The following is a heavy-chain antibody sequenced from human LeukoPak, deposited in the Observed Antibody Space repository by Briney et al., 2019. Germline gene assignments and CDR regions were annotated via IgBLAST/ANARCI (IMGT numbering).Heavy chain of an antibody. Sequence: PSETLSLTCTVSGGSISSSSYYWGWIRQPPGKGLEWIGSIYYSGSTYYNPSLKSRVTISVDTSKNQFSLKLSSVTAADTAVYYCARQGGSGTRYYYYYMDVWGKGTTVTVSS. CDR1: GGSISSSSYY. J-gene: IGHJ6*03. CDR2: IYYSGST. V-gene: IGHV4-39*01. D-gene: IGHD3-10*01. CDR3: ARQGGSGTRYYYYYMDV.